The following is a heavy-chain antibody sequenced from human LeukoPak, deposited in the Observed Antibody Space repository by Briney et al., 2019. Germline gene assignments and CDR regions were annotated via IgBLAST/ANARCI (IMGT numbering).Heavy chain of an antibody. Sequence: ASAKVSCKASGYTFTGYYMHWVRQAPGQGLEWMGWINPNSGGTKYAQNFQGRVTMTSDTSISTAYMELSRLRSDDTAVYYCARTTLQTLGAWGQGTLVTVSS. CDR2: INPNSGGT. J-gene: IGHJ5*02. D-gene: IGHD3-10*01. V-gene: IGHV1-2*02. CDR3: ARTTLQTLGA. CDR1: GYTFTGYY.